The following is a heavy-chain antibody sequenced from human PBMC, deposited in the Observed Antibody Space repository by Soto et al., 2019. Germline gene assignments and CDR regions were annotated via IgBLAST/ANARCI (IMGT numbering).Heavy chain of an antibody. V-gene: IGHV3-30*18. CDR2: ISYDGSNK. CDR3: AKDARLRIPDYGMDV. D-gene: IGHD4-17*01. Sequence: QVQLVESGGGVVQPGRSLRLSCAASGFTFSSYGMHWVRQAPGKGLEWVAGISYDGSNKYYADSVKGRFTISRDNSKNTLYLQMNSLRAEDTAVYYCAKDARLRIPDYGMDVWCQGTTGTVSS. CDR1: GFTFSSYG. J-gene: IGHJ6*02.